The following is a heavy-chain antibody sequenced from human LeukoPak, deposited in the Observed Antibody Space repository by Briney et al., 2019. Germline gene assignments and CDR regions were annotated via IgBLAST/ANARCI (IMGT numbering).Heavy chain of an antibody. V-gene: IGHV4-59*01. CDR2: IYYSGST. Sequence: KPSETLSLTCTVSGGSISSYYWSWIRQPPGKGLEWIGYIYYSGSTNYNPSLKSRVTISVDTSKNQFSLKLSSVTAADTAVYYCAREGLLHYFDYWGQGTLVTVSS. CDR3: AREGLLHYFDY. J-gene: IGHJ4*02. CDR1: GGSISSYY.